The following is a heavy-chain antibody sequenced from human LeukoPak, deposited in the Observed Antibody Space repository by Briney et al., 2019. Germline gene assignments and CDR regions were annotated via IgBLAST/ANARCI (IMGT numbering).Heavy chain of an antibody. CDR2: ISYDGSNK. J-gene: IGHJ4*02. CDR1: GFTFSSYA. Sequence: GGSLRLSCAASGFTFSSYAMHWVRQAPGKGLEWVAVISYDGSNKYYADSVKGRFTISRDNSKNTLYLQMNSLRAEDTAVYYCAREADGGYDPYYFDYWGQGTLVTVSS. CDR3: AREADGGYDPYYFDY. D-gene: IGHD5-12*01. V-gene: IGHV3-30*04.